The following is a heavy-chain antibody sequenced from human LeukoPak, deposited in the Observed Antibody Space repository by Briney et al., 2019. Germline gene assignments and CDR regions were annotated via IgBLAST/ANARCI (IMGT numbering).Heavy chain of an antibody. Sequence: ASVKVSCKASGYTFTSYDIKWVRQATGQGREWMGWMNPNSGNTVYAQNFQDRVTMTRNTSITTAYMELRSLRSEDTAVYFCARGWWDYYGSGSPRDYWGQGTLVTVSS. D-gene: IGHD3-10*01. J-gene: IGHJ4*02. CDR1: GYTFTSYD. CDR3: ARGWWDYYGSGSPRDY. CDR2: MNPNSGNT. V-gene: IGHV1-8*01.